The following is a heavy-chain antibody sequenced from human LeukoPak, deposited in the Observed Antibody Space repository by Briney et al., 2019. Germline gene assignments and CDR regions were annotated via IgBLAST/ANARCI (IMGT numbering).Heavy chain of an antibody. CDR3: AKGLSLTARSTVDV. Sequence: PGGSLRLSCVASGFTFSSYWMHWVRQDPRKGLVWVSRINGDGRNINYADSVRGRFTISRDNSKNTLFLQMNSLRAEDTAAYFCAKGLSLTARSTVDVWGTGTTVTVSS. J-gene: IGHJ6*04. CDR2: INGDGRNI. D-gene: IGHD6-6*01. V-gene: IGHV3-74*01. CDR1: GFTFSSYW.